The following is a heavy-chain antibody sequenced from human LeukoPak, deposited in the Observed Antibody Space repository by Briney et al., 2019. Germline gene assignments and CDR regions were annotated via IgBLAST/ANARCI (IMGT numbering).Heavy chain of an antibody. CDR3: AREVGAALMSYFDW. CDR2: ISWNSGSI. J-gene: IGHJ4*02. V-gene: IGHV3-9*01. CDR1: GFTFDDYA. Sequence: GGSLRLSCAASGFTFDDYAMHWVRHAPGKGLEWVSGISWNSGSIVYADSVRGRFTISRDNAKNSLYLQMNSLRAEDTALYYCAREVGAALMSYFDWWGQGTLVTVSS. D-gene: IGHD1-26*01.